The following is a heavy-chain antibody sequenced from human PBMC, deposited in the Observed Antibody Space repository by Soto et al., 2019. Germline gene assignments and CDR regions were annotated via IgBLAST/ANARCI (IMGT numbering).Heavy chain of an antibody. CDR3: ARGGHYYDSSECWFDP. D-gene: IGHD3-22*01. CDR2: IYYSGST. J-gene: IGHJ5*02. V-gene: IGHV4-59*01. Sequence: SETLSLTCTVSGGSISSYYWSWIRQPPGKGLEWIGYIYYSGSTNYNPSLKSRVTISVDTSKNQFSLKPSSVTAADTAVYYCARGGHYYDSSECWFDPWGQGTLVTVSS. CDR1: GGSISSYY.